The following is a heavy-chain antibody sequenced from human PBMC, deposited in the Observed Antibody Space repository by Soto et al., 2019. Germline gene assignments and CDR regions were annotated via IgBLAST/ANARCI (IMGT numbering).Heavy chain of an antibody. CDR2: ISAYNGNT. CDR1: GYTFTSYG. Sequence: ASVKVSCKASGYTFTSYGISWVRQAPGQGLEWMGWISAYNGNTNYAQKLQGRVTMTTDTSTSTAYMELRSLRSDDTAVYYCAKASQYCSGGSCYGDYWGQGTLVTVSS. J-gene: IGHJ4*02. D-gene: IGHD2-15*01. CDR3: AKASQYCSGGSCYGDY. V-gene: IGHV1-18*01.